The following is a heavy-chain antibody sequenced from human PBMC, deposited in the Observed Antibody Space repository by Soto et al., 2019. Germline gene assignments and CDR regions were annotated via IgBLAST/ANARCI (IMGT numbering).Heavy chain of an antibody. V-gene: IGHV3-74*01. CDR3: ATVATGSSNWFDP. CDR2: INSDGRRT. J-gene: IGHJ5*02. D-gene: IGHD3-16*02. CDR1: GCNFISYG. Sequence: GGPIRLSCAASGCNFISYGRHWVSQGPGKGLVWVARINSDGRRTNYADSVKGRFTISRDNAKNTLYLQMNSLASEDTVVYYCATVATGSSNWFDPCGPGTPVTSPQ.